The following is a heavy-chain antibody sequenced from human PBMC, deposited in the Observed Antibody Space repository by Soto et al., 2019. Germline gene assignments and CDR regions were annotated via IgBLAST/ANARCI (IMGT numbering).Heavy chain of an antibody. Sequence: WGSLRLSCAASAFTVSSNYMSWVRQAPGKGLEWVSVIYSGGSTYYADSVKGRFTISRDNSKNTLYLQMNSMRAEDTAVYYCARDLEVVQAAIGPGGYYYGMDVWGQVTTLTVSS. J-gene: IGHJ6*02. CDR1: AFTVSSNY. D-gene: IGHD2-2*01. CDR3: ARDLEVVQAAIGPGGYYYGMDV. CDR2: IYSGGST. V-gene: IGHV3-53*01.